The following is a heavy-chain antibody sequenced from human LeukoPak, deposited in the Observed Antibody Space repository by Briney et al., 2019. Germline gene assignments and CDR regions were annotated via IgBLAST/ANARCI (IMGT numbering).Heavy chain of an antibody. CDR1: GGSIRSSSFY. J-gene: IGHJ5*02. CDR3: ARRYRSGGNCSPGSFDP. D-gene: IGHD2-15*01. Sequence: SETLSLTCIVSGGSIRSSSFYWGWIRQPPGKGLEWIGYIYYSGNAYYNPSLKSRVTISVDTSKNQFSLKLSSVTAADTAVYYCARRYRSGGNCSPGSFDPWGQGTLVTVSS. V-gene: IGHV4-61*05. CDR2: IYYSGNA.